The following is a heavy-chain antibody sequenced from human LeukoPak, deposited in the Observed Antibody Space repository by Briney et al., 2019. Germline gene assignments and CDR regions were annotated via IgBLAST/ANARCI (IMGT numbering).Heavy chain of an antibody. CDR1: GGSISSYY. D-gene: IGHD2-2*01. V-gene: IGHV4-4*07. CDR2: IYTSGST. Sequence: SETLSLTCTVSGGSISSYYWSWIRQPAGKGLEWIGRIYTSGSTNYNPSLKSRVTMSVDTSKSQFSLKLSSVTAADTAVYYCAREVIVVVPAAHPYYMDVWGKGTTVTVSS. J-gene: IGHJ6*03. CDR3: AREVIVVVPAAHPYYMDV.